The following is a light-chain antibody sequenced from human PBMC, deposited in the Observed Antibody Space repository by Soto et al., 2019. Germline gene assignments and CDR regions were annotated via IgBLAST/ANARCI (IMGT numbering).Light chain of an antibody. V-gene: IGLV1-44*01. CDR1: SSNIGSNS. CDR2: STN. Sequence: QSVLTQPPSASGTPGQRVTISCSGSSSNIGSNSVNWYRQLPGTAPKLLIYSTNQRPSGVPDRFSASKSGTSTSLAISGLQSEDEADYYCAAWDDSMTGPVFGGGTKLTVL. J-gene: IGLJ2*01. CDR3: AAWDDSMTGPV.